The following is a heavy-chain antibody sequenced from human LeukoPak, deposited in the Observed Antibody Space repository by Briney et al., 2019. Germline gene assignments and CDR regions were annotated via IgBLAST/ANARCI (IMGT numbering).Heavy chain of an antibody. CDR2: ISAYNGNT. CDR3: ARETKWFGESTETLYYYYYMDV. CDR1: GYTFTSYG. Sequence: ASVKVSCKASGYTFTSYGISWVRQAPGQGLEWMGWISAYNGNTNYAQKLQGRVTMTTDTSTSTAYMELRSLRSDDTAVYYCARETKWFGESTETLYYYYYMDVWGKGTTVTVSS. J-gene: IGHJ6*03. D-gene: IGHD3-10*01. V-gene: IGHV1-18*01.